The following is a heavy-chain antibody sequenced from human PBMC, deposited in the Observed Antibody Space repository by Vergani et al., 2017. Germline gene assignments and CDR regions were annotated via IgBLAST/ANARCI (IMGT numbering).Heavy chain of an antibody. CDR3: ARDYDYIWGSYLSVGVTFDP. Sequence: QVQLVPSGAEVKKPGASVKVSCKASGYTFTSYGISWVRQAPGQGLEWMGWISAYNGNTNYAQKLQGRVTMTTDTSTSTAYMELRSLRSDDTAVYYCARDYDYIWGSYLSVGVTFDPWGQGTLVTVSS. CDR1: GYTFTSYG. J-gene: IGHJ5*02. D-gene: IGHD3-16*02. V-gene: IGHV1-18*01. CDR2: ISAYNGNT.